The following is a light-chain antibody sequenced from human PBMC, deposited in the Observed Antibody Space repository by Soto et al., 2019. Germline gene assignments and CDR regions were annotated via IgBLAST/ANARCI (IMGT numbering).Light chain of an antibody. CDR3: QQYGSSPR. J-gene: IGKJ3*01. CDR1: QSVSSSY. Sequence: EIVLTQSPGTLSLSPGERATLSCRASQSVSSSYLAWYQQKPGQAPRLLIYGASSRATGIPDRFSGSGFGPDFTLTISRLEPEDGAVYYCQQYGSSPRFGPGTQVDSK. CDR2: GAS. V-gene: IGKV3-20*01.